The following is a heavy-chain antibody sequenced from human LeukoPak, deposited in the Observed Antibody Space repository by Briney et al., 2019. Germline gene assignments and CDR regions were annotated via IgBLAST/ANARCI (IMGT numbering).Heavy chain of an antibody. CDR3: ARDGGEYEIDP. V-gene: IGHV4-39*07. J-gene: IGHJ5*02. Sequence: SETLSLTCSVSGGSISTYYWGWIRQPPGKGLEWIGSIYYSGSTYYNPSLKSRVTISVDTSKNQFSLKLSSVTAADTAVYYCARDGGEYEIDPWGQGTLVTVSS. CDR2: IYYSGST. CDR1: GGSISTYY. D-gene: IGHD3-16*01.